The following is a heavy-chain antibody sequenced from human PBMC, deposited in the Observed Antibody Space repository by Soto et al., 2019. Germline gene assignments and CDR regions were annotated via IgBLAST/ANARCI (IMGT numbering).Heavy chain of an antibody. Sequence: QVQLVQSGAEVKKPGSSVKVSCKASGGTFSSYTISWVRQAPGQGLEWMGRIIPILGIANYAQKFQGRVTITADKSASTGFMELSSLISEDTAVYCCARGGEGGYSYGYSPDGLDYWGQGTLVPVSS. J-gene: IGHJ4*02. CDR3: ARGGEGGYSYGYSPDGLDY. V-gene: IGHV1-69*02. CDR2: IIPILGIA. D-gene: IGHD5-18*01. CDR1: GGTFSSYT.